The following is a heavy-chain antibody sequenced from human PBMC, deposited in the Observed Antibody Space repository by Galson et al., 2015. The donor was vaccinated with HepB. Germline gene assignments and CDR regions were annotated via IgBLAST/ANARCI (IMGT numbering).Heavy chain of an antibody. D-gene: IGHD3-16*02. CDR3: AKEGLSTYYYGMDV. CDR1: GFTFSSYS. V-gene: IGHV3-21*04. Sequence: SLRLSCAASGFTFSSYSMNWVRQAPGKGLEWVSSISSSSYIYYADSVKGRFTISRDNSKNTLYLQMNSLRAEDTAVYYCAKEGLSTYYYGMDVWGQGTTVTVSS. J-gene: IGHJ6*02. CDR2: ISSSSYI.